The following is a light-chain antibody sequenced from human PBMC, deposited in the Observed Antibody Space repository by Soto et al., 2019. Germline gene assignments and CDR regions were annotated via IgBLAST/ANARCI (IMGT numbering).Light chain of an antibody. CDR1: QSVSSD. CDR2: GAS. Sequence: EIVMTQSPATLSVSPGERATLPCRASQSVSSDLAWYQQKPGQAPRLLIHGASTRATGIPARFSGSGSGTEFTLTISSLRSEDFAVYSCQQYNNWPWTFGQGTKVDIK. J-gene: IGKJ1*01. CDR3: QQYNNWPWT. V-gene: IGKV3-15*01.